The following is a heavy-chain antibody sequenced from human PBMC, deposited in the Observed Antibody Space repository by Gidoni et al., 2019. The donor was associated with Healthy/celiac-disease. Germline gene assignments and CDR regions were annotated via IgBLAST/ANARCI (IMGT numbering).Heavy chain of an antibody. CDR1: GFTFSDYY. Sequence: QVQLVESGGGWVKPGGSLRLSCAASGFTFSDYYMSWIRQAPGKGLELVSYISRSSSYTNYADSVKGRFTISRDNSKNSLYLQMNSLRAEDTAVYYCARISLLRYYYYMDVWGKGTTVTVSS. J-gene: IGHJ6*03. D-gene: IGHD3-10*01. CDR2: ISRSSSYT. CDR3: ARISLLRYYYYMDV. V-gene: IGHV3-11*06.